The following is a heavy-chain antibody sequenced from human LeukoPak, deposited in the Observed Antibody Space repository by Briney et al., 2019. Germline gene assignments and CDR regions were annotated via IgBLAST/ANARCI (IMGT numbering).Heavy chain of an antibody. D-gene: IGHD1-14*01. V-gene: IGHV4-34*01. Sequence: PSETLSLTCAVYGGSFSGYYWSWIRQPPGKGLEWIGEINHSGSTNYNPSLKSRVTIPVDTSKNQFSLKLSSVTAADTAVYYCARGRGITDPRDFDYWGQGTLVTVSS. CDR1: GGSFSGYY. CDR3: ARGRGITDPRDFDY. J-gene: IGHJ4*02. CDR2: INHSGST.